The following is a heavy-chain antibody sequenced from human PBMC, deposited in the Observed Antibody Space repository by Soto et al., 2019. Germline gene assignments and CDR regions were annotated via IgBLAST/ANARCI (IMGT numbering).Heavy chain of an antibody. V-gene: IGHV1-2*02. J-gene: IGHJ4*02. CDR1: GYTFTGYY. D-gene: IGHD2-2*02. Sequence: VASVKVSCKASGYTFTGYYMHWVRQAPGQGLEWMGWINPNSGGTNYAQKFQGRVTMTRDTSISTAYMELSRLRSDDTAVYYCARAYLGYCSSTSCYTFDYWGQGTLVTVSS. CDR2: INPNSGGT. CDR3: ARAYLGYCSSTSCYTFDY.